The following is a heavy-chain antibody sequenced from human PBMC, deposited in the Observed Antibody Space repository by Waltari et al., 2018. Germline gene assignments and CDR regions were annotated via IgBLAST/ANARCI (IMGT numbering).Heavy chain of an antibody. Sequence: QVQLQQWGAGLLKPSETLSLTCAVYGGSFSGYYWSWIRQPPGKGLEWIGEINHSGSTNYNPSLKSRVTISVDTSKNQFSLKLSSVTAADTAVYYCARRTPTHLASNAFDIWGQGTMVTVSS. CDR1: GGSFSGYY. CDR3: ARRTPTHLASNAFDI. CDR2: INHSGST. J-gene: IGHJ3*02. V-gene: IGHV4-34*01.